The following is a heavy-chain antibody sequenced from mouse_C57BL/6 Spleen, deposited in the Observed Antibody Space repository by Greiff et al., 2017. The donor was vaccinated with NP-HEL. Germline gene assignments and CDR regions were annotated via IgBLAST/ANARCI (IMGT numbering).Heavy chain of an antibody. Sequence: EVQLQQSGPVLVKPGASVKMSCKASGYTFTDYYMNWVKQSHGKSLEWIGVIIPYNGGTNYNQKFKGKATLTIDKSSSTAYMELNSLTSEDSAVYYCARESTMIYFDYWGQGTTLTVSS. CDR2: IIPYNGGT. CDR3: ARESTMIYFDY. D-gene: IGHD2-4*01. CDR1: GYTFTDYY. J-gene: IGHJ2*01. V-gene: IGHV1-19*01.